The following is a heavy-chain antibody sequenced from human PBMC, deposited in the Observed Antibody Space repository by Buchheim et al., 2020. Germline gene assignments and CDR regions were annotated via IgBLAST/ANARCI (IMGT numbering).Heavy chain of an antibody. CDR2: ISGSGGST. J-gene: IGHJ4*02. CDR3: AARSDY. V-gene: IGHV3-23*01. Sequence: EVQLLESGGGLVQPGGSLRLSCAASGFTFSNYAMRWVRQAPGKGLEWVSEISGSGGSTYYADSVKGRFTISRDNSKNNLHLQMSSLRAEDTAIYYCAARSDYWGQGTL. CDR1: GFTFSNYA.